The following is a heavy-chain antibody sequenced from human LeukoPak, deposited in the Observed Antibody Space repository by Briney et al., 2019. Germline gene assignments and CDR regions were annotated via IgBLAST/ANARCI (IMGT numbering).Heavy chain of an antibody. Sequence: GGSLRLSCVASGFTFSSHGMLWVRQAPGKGLEWVAVIWYGGNNKNYADSVKGRFTVSRDNSKNTPYLQMNSLRAEDTAAYYCARVKNTAMVETFDYWGQGTLVTVSS. J-gene: IGHJ4*02. CDR2: IWYGGNNK. CDR3: ARVKNTAMVETFDY. V-gene: IGHV3-33*01. D-gene: IGHD5-18*01. CDR1: GFTFSSHG.